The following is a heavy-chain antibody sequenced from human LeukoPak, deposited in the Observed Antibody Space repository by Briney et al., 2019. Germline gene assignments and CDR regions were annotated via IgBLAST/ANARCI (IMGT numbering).Heavy chain of an antibody. CDR1: GYAFTSYG. CDR3: ARDRQCGY. V-gene: IGHV1-18*01. CDR2: ISAYNGNT. J-gene: IGHJ4*02. Sequence: ASVKVSCKASGYAFTSYGISWVRQAPGQGLEWMGWISAYNGNTNYAPKFQGRVTMTTDTPTGTAYMELRSLRSDDTAVYYCARDRQCGYWGQGTLVTVSS. D-gene: IGHD2-21*01.